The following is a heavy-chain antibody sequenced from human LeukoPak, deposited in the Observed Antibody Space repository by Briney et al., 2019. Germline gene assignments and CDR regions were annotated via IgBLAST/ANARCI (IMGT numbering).Heavy chain of an antibody. D-gene: IGHD4-17*01. CDR3: ARHGDYGDFPYYYYGMDV. CDR2: ISGSGGST. V-gene: IGHV3-23*01. Sequence: PPGGSLRLSCADSGFTFSSYAMSWVRQAPGKGLEWVSAISGSGGSTYYADSVKGRFTISRDNSKNTLYLQMNSLRAEDTAVYYCARHGDYGDFPYYYYGMDVWGQGTTVTVSS. CDR1: GFTFSSYA. J-gene: IGHJ6*02.